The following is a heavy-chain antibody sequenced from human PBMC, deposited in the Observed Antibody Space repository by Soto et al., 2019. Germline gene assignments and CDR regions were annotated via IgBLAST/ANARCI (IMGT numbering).Heavy chain of an antibody. CDR1: GDSISGYY. Sequence: SETLSLTCIVSGDSISGYYWTWIRQPPGKGLEWIGYIYYRGSSHYSPSLKSRVSMSVDTSRNQFSLKLISVTAADTAVYYCARHETMNRGGVDVFDVWGPGTVVTVSS. D-gene: IGHD3-10*01. V-gene: IGHV4-59*13. J-gene: IGHJ3*01. CDR3: ARHETMNRGGVDVFDV. CDR2: IYYRGSS.